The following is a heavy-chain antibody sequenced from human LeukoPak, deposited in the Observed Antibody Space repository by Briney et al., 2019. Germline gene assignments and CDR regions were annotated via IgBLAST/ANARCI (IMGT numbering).Heavy chain of an antibody. J-gene: IGHJ6*02. CDR2: INHSGST. V-gene: IGHV4-34*01. CDR1: GGSFSGYY. CDR3: ASLWFGETYYYGMDV. Sequence: SETLPLTCAVYGGSFSGYYWSWIRQPPGKGLEWIGEINHSGSTNSNPSLKSRVTISVDASKNQFSLKLSSVTAADTAVYYCASLWFGETYYYGMDVWGQGTTVTVSS. D-gene: IGHD3-10*01.